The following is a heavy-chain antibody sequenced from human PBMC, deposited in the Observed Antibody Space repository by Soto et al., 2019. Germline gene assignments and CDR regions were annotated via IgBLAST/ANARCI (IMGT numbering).Heavy chain of an antibody. CDR1: GFSLSTSGAA. J-gene: IGHJ5*02. Sequence: QINLIESGPTLVKPTQTLTLTCTFSGFSLSTSGAAVGWVRQPPGRALEWLALIYWDGDKRYNASLGNRLTITKDTSMNQVVLTLTNVDPADTATYYWAHRATMTIFGLIIDNGIWFDPWGQGTRGIVSS. CDR2: IYWDGDK. D-gene: IGHD3-3*01. V-gene: IGHV2-5*02. CDR3: AHRATMTIFGLIIDNGIWFDP.